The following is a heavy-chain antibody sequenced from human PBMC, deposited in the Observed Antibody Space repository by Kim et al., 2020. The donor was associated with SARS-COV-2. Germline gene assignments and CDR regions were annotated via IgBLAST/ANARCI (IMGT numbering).Heavy chain of an antibody. J-gene: IGHJ3*02. D-gene: IGHD5-12*01. CDR3: ARGGYGSGAFDI. CDR2: MNANSGNT. V-gene: IGHV1-8*01. CDR1: GYTFTSYD. Sequence: ASVKVSCKASGYTFTSYDIHWVRQATGQGLEWMGWMNANSGNTGYAQKFQGRVTMTRNTSISTAYMELSSLRSEDTAVYYCARGGYGSGAFDIWGQGRMVTVSS.